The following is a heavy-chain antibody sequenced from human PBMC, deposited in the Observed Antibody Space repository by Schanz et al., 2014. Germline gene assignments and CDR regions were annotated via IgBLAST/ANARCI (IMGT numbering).Heavy chain of an antibody. CDR1: GFTFNSYA. CDR3: AKGMGYCSGGTCYDYYYYGLDV. V-gene: IGHV3-23*01. D-gene: IGHD2-15*01. Sequence: DVQLLESGGGLVQPGGSLRLSCAASGFTFNSYAMTWVRQAPGKGLEWVSSISHSGGSKYYADSVKGRFTISRDYSENTLYLQMNSLSADDTAVFYCAKGMGYCSGGTCYDYYYYGLDVWGQGTTVTVSS. J-gene: IGHJ6*02. CDR2: ISHSGGSK.